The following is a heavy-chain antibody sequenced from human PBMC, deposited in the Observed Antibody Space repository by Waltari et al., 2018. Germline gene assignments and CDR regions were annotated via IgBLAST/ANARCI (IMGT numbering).Heavy chain of an antibody. Sequence: EVQLVESGGGRVMPGGSLRLACGDSGCSFSSYSMNWVRQAPGKGLEWVSSISSSTTYIHYADSVKGRFTISRDNAKNSLYLQMNSLRVEDTAVYYCVSGGWGFYFDYWGQGTVVTVSS. CDR1: GCSFSSYS. CDR2: ISSSTTYI. J-gene: IGHJ4*02. V-gene: IGHV3-21*01. CDR3: VSGGWGFYFDY. D-gene: IGHD7-27*01.